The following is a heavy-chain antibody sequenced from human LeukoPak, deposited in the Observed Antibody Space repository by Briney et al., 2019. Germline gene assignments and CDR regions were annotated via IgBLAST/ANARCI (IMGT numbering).Heavy chain of an antibody. J-gene: IGHJ6*03. CDR3: ARVGRGFIAARGYYYYMDV. CDR2: IIPIFGTA. D-gene: IGHD6-6*01. Sequence: ASVKVSCKASGGTFSSYAISWVRQAPGQGLEWMGGIIPIFGTANYAQKFQGRVTITTDESTSTAYMELSSLRSEDTAVYYCARVGRGFIAARGYYYYMDVWGKGTTVTVSS. V-gene: IGHV1-69*05. CDR1: GGTFSSYA.